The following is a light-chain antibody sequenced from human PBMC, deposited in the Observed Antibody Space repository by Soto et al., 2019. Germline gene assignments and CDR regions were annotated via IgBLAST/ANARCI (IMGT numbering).Light chain of an antibody. Sequence: IQITQSPSALSTSVGDEVTITCRASQTIMTYLNWYPLKPGKPPRLLIYAASSLQSVLPSRFSGSGYGTDFTLTISSLQFEDFARYYCQPSHSPPPSPFGSG. J-gene: IGKJ5*01. CDR2: AAS. CDR3: QPSHSPPPSP. CDR1: QTIMTY. V-gene: IGKV1-39*01.